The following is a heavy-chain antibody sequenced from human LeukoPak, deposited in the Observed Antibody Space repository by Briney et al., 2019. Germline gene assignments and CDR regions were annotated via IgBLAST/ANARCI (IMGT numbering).Heavy chain of an antibody. D-gene: IGHD6-19*01. V-gene: IGHV4-34*01. CDR3: AASGWTPGLDY. CDR1: SGSFSGYY. J-gene: IGHJ4*02. Sequence: SETLSLTCAIYSGSFSGYYWNWIRQPPGKGLEWIGEINHSGFTNYNPSLNSRVTMSVDASKNQFSLNLTSVTAADTAVYYCAASGWTPGLDYWGQGTPVTVSS. CDR2: INHSGFT.